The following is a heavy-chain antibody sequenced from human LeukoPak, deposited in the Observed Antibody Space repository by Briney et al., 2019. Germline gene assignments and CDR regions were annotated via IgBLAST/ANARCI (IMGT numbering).Heavy chain of an antibody. J-gene: IGHJ4*02. CDR1: GFTFSSFW. D-gene: IGHD1-26*01. Sequence: SGGSLRLSCAASGFTFSSFWMHWVRQAPGKGLVWVSHTNSDGSTTDYADSVKGRFTVSRDNAKNTLYLQMNSLRAEDTAVYYCARSQSGSYDYWGQGTLVTVSS. CDR3: ARSQSGSYDY. V-gene: IGHV3-74*01. CDR2: TNSDGSTT.